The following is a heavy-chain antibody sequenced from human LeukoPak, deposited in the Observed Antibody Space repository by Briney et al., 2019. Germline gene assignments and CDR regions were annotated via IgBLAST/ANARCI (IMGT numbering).Heavy chain of an antibody. J-gene: IGHJ6*03. CDR2: IIPIFGTA. V-gene: IGHV1-69*13. D-gene: IGHD2-2*01. CDR3: ARASCSSTSCHAYYYYYMDV. CDR1: GGTFSSYA. Sequence: ASVKVSCKASGGTFSSYAISWVRQAPGQGLEWMGGIIPIFGTANYAQKFQGRVTITADESTSTAYMKLSSLRSEDAAVYYCARASCSSTSCHAYYYYYMDVWGKGTTVTVSS.